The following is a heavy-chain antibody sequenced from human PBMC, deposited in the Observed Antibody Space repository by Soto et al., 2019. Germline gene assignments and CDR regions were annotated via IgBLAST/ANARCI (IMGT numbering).Heavy chain of an antibody. CDR1: GYTFTGYY. J-gene: IGHJ6*02. V-gene: IGHV1-2*04. Sequence: ASVKVSCKASGYTFTGYYMHWVRQAPGQGLEWMGWINPNSGGTNYAQKFQGWVTMTRDTSISTVYMELSRLRSDDTAVYYCARDLCPYCSGGSCYANYYYYGMDVWGQGTTVTVSS. D-gene: IGHD2-15*01. CDR2: INPNSGGT. CDR3: ARDLCPYCSGGSCYANYYYYGMDV.